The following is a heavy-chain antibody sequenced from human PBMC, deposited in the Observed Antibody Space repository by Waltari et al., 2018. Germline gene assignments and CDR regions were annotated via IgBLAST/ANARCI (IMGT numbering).Heavy chain of an antibody. D-gene: IGHD6-19*01. Sequence: QVQLQQWGAGLLKPSETLSLTCAVYGGSFSGYYWSWIRQPPGKGLEWIGEINHGGKTSDNPALKGRVTISVGTSKNQCSLKLSSVTAADTAVYYCARHSGWLDYWGQGTLVTVSS. CDR1: GGSFSGYY. CDR2: INHGGKT. V-gene: IGHV4-34*01. CDR3: ARHSGWLDY. J-gene: IGHJ4*02.